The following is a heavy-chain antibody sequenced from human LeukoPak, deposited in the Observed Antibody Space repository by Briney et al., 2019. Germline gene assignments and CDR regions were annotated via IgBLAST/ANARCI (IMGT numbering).Heavy chain of an antibody. D-gene: IGHD6-19*01. CDR2: INHSGST. V-gene: IGHV4-34*01. Sequence: SETLSLTCAVCGGSFSGYYWSWIRQPPGKGLEWIGEINHSGSTNYNPSLKSRVTISVDTPKNQFSLKLSSMTAADAAVYYCARGRNSSGWYRYWGQGTLVTVSS. CDR3: ARGRNSSGWYRY. CDR1: GGSFSGYY. J-gene: IGHJ4*02.